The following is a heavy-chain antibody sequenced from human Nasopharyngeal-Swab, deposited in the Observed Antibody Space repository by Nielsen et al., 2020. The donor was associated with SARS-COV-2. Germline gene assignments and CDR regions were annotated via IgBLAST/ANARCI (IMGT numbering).Heavy chain of an antibody. D-gene: IGHD2-8*01. J-gene: IGHJ6*02. V-gene: IGHV3-30*18. CDR2: ISYDGIKK. CDR3: AKDHQLIRNYYYYDMDV. Sequence: WIRQPPGKGLEWMAVISYDGIKKYYADSVKGRFTLSRDNSKNTLYLQMNRLRTEDTAVYYCAKDHQLIRNYYYYDMDVWGQGTTVTVSS.